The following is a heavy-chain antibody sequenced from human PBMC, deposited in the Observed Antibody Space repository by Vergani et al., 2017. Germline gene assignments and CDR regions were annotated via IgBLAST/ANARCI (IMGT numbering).Heavy chain of an antibody. V-gene: IGHV3-30*02. J-gene: IGHJ4*02. CDR3: ATAGAAYCRGASCYDFFEY. Sequence: QVQLVESGGGVVQPGGSLRLSCAASGFTFTNYGMHWVRQAPGKGLEWVAFTRYDGIVEYYGDSVSGRFTISRDNSKNTLYLQMNRLRPEDTAVYYCATAGAAYCRGASCYDFFEYWGQGTLVTVAS. D-gene: IGHD2-15*01. CDR1: GFTFTNYG. CDR2: TRYDGIVE.